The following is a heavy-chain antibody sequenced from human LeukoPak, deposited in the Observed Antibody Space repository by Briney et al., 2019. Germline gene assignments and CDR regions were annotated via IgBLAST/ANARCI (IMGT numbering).Heavy chain of an antibody. V-gene: IGHV4-59*01. CDR2: VHYLGST. CDR3: ARQNAYLVSGPLDC. CDR1: GASPTSYF. Sequence: SETLSLSCTVSGASPTSYFWTWIRPPPGKGLEVIGYVHYLGSTNYNPSLKSRVTISLDTSKNHFSLKLTSVSAADTAVYYCARQNAYLVSGPLDCWGQGALVTVSS. J-gene: IGHJ4*02. D-gene: IGHD3-16*01.